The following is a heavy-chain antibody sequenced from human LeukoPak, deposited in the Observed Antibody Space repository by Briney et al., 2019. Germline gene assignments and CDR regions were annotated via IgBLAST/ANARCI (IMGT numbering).Heavy chain of an antibody. V-gene: IGHV3-30*03. CDR1: GFTFSSHG. D-gene: IGHD1-1*01. CDR3: ARITTGTIDY. Sequence: PGRSLRLSCAASGFTFSSHGMHWVRQAPGKGLEWVAVISYDGSNKYYADSVKGRFTIPRDNSKNTLYLQMNSLRAEDTAVYYCARITTGTIDYWGQGTLVTVSS. CDR2: ISYDGSNK. J-gene: IGHJ4*02.